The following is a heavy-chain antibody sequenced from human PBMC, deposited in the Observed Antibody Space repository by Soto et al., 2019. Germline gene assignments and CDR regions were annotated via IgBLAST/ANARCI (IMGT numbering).Heavy chain of an antibody. D-gene: IGHD6-6*01. V-gene: IGHV4-59*01. CDR1: GGSINTYY. J-gene: IGHJ3*02. CDR3: ARGLTEYSSSFEDDGFDI. CDR2: IFYSGST. Sequence: PSETLSLTCTVSGGSINTYYWSWIRQPPGKGLEWIGYIFYSGSTNYNPSLQSRVTISKDTSKNQFSLKLTSVTAADTAVYYCARGLTEYSSSFEDDGFDIWGQGTMVTV.